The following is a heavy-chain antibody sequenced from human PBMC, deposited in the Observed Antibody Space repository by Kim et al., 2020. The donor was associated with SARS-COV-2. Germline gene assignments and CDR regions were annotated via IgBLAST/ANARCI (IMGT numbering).Heavy chain of an antibody. D-gene: IGHD3-10*01. Sequence: SETLSLTCAVSGYSISSSNWWGWIRQPPGKGLGWIGYIYYSGSTYYNPSLKSRVTMSVDTSKNQFSLKLSSVTAVDTAVYYCARRVTMVRGVSEKNGFDPWGQGTLVTVSS. CDR3: ARRVTMVRGVSEKNGFDP. CDR1: GYSISSSNW. V-gene: IGHV4-28*01. J-gene: IGHJ5*02. CDR2: IYYSGST.